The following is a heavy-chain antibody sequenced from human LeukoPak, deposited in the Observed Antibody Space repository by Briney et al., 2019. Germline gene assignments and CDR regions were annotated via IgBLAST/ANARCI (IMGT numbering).Heavy chain of an antibody. CDR3: VRLYRIEGADL. CDR2: IRNDGTTT. V-gene: IGHV3-74*01. CDR1: GFTFSTYW. D-gene: IGHD1-26*01. J-gene: IGHJ2*01. Sequence: PGGSLRLSCAASGFTFSTYWMHWVRQTPGKGLAWVSSIRNDGTTTNYADSVKGRFTISRDNAKSTLYLQMNSLRAEDTAVYYCVRLYRIEGADLWGRGTLVTVSS.